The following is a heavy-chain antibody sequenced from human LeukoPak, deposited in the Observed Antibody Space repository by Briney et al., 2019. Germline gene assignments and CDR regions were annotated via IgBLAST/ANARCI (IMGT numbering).Heavy chain of an antibody. CDR1: GGSISSYY. J-gene: IGHJ6*02. V-gene: IGHV4-59*01. CDR2: IYYSGST. Sequence: SETLSLTCTVSGGSISSYYWSWIRQPPGKGLEWIGYIYYSGSTNYNPSLKSRVTISVDTSKNQFSLKLSSVTAADTAVYYCARVPVDTAMDLYYYYGMDVWGQGITVTVSS. CDR3: ARVPVDTAMDLYYYYGMDV. D-gene: IGHD5-18*01.